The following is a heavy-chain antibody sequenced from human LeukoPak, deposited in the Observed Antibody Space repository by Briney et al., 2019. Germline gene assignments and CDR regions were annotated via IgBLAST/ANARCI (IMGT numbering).Heavy chain of an antibody. V-gene: IGHV3-11*01. CDR1: GFTFSDYC. CDR3: AGGYSYGYSYYYYYMDV. J-gene: IGHJ6*03. D-gene: IGHD5-18*01. CDR2: ISSSGSTI. Sequence: GGSLRLSCAASGFTFSDYCMSWIRQAPGKGLEWVSYISSSGSTIYYADSVKGRFTISRDNAKNSLYLQMNSLRAEDTAVYYCAGGYSYGYSYYYYYMDVWGKGTTVTISS.